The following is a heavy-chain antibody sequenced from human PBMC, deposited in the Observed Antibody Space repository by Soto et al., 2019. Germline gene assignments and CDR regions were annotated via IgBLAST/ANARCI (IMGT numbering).Heavy chain of an antibody. CDR1: GYTFSSSA. Sequence: QVQLVQSGAEVKKPGASVKLSCKASGYTFSSSAMHWVRQAPGQRLEWMGWINVGNDKTEYPWRLQGRVTITKDTSASPADMELSGLTSEDTAVYYCAKSKGGWTLDFWGPGTLVTVSS. CDR3: AKSKGGWTLDF. D-gene: IGHD6-19*01. J-gene: IGHJ4*02. CDR2: INVGNDKT. V-gene: IGHV1-3*01.